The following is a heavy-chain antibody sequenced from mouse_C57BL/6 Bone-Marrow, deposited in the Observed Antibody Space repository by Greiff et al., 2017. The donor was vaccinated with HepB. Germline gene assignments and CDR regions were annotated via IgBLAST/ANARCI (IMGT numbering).Heavy chain of an antibody. D-gene: IGHD3-2*02. Sequence: QVQLQQPGAELVRPGSSVKLSCKASGYTFTSYWMDWVKQRPGQGLEWIGNIYPSDSETHYNQKFKDKATLTVDKSSSTAYMQLSSLTSEDSAVYYCATQTAQATDAMDYWGQGTSVTVSS. CDR3: ATQTAQATDAMDY. CDR2: IYPSDSET. J-gene: IGHJ4*01. V-gene: IGHV1-61*01. CDR1: GYTFTSYW.